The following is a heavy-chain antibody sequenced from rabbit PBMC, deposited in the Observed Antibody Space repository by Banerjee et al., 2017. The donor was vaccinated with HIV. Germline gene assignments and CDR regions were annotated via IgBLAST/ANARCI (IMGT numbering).Heavy chain of an antibody. CDR2: IYAGSSGTT. Sequence: QEQLKESGGGLVQPGGSLKLSCKASGFSFSSGYYMCWVRQAPGKGLEWIACIYAGSSGTTHYASWAKGRFTISKTSSTTVTLQMTSLTAADTATYFCARPGIAGYGYAIYFNLWDQGTLVTVS. CDR3: ARPGIAGYGYAIYFNL. CDR1: GFSFSSGYY. V-gene: IGHV1S45*01. D-gene: IGHD6-1*01. J-gene: IGHJ4*01.